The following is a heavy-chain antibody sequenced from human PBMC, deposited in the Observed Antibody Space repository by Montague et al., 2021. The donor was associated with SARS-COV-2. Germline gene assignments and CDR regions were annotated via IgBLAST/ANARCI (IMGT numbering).Heavy chain of an antibody. CDR2: PQLEKNKNY. Sequence: CAISGDSVAELRRRWEENTPELPSRFDLVCRPQLEKNKNYDYAASVEGRVTVNPDTSKNQVSLELMSVTPEDTAVYYCSRIAFAVIPPWGQGTLVTVSS. CDR1: GDSVAELRRR. V-gene: IGHV6-1*01. CDR3: SRIAFAVIPP. J-gene: IGHJ5*02. D-gene: IGHD3-16*01.